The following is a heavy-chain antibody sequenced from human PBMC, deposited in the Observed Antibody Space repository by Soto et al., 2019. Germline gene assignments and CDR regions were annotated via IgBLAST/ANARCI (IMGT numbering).Heavy chain of an antibody. CDR3: ARRGYRYSPLNYDFCSGDVTWVDP. Sequence: QVQLQQWGAGLLKTSETLSLTCAVPGGSFSGYYWSWLRQPPGKGLEWLGEIKHSGSTNYNPSLKSRVSISVDTSKNQFSLKLSSVTAADTALYYCARRGYRYSPLNYDFCSGDVTWVDPWGQGTLVTVSS. CDR1: GGSFSGYY. V-gene: IGHV4-34*01. CDR2: IKHSGST. D-gene: IGHD3-3*01. J-gene: IGHJ5*02.